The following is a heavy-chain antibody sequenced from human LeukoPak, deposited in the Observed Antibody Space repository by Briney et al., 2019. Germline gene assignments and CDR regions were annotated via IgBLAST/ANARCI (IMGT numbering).Heavy chain of an antibody. Sequence: PGGSLRLSCAVSGFTFTSSGMSWVRRTPTKRLEWISFIDTSSTTIRYADSVEGRFTISRDNAKNSLYLQMNSLRAEDTAVYYCARDSQYYYDSSGYKFRGQGTMVTVSS. CDR2: IDTSSTTI. V-gene: IGHV3-48*04. CDR1: GFTFTSSG. D-gene: IGHD3-22*01. CDR3: ARDSQYYYDSSGYKF. J-gene: IGHJ3*01.